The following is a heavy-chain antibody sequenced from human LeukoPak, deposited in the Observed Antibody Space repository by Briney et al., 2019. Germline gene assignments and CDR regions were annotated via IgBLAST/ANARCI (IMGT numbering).Heavy chain of an antibody. CDR1: GITLSNYG. Sequence: GGSLRLSCAVSGITLSNYGMSWVRQAPGKGLEWVAGIAGSGGATNYADSIKGRFTISRDNRKNTLYLQMNSLRAEDTAVYFCAKRGVVIRVILVGFHKEAYYFDSWGQGALVTVSS. CDR2: IAGSGGAT. J-gene: IGHJ4*02. D-gene: IGHD3-22*01. CDR3: AKRGVVIRVILVGFHKEAYYFDS. V-gene: IGHV3-23*01.